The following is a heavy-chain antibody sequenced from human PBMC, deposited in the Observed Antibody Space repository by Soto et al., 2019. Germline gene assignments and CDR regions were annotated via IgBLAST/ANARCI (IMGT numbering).Heavy chain of an antibody. CDR2: IDTADDT. CDR1: GFTSSRYG. D-gene: IGHD1-7*01. V-gene: IGHV3-13*01. Sequence: EVQLVESGGGLVQPGGSLRLSCAASGFTSSRYGMHWVRQATGKGLERVSLIDTADDTYYTGSVKGRFTVSRENAKNSIYLQMNNLRAGDTAVYYCARSETGTGYMDVWGKGTTVTVSS. J-gene: IGHJ6*03. CDR3: ARSETGTGYMDV.